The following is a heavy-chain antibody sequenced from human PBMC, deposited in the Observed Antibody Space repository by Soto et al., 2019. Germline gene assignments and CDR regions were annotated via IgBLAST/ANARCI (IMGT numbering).Heavy chain of an antibody. J-gene: IGHJ6*02. CDR3: ARDRPHYDFWRVEGGMDA. CDR2: INPSGGST. CDR1: GYTFTSYY. Sequence: ASVKVSCKASGYTFTSYYMHWVRQAPGQGLEWMGIINPSGGSTSYAQKFQGRVTMTRDTSTSTVYMELSSLRSEDTAVYYCARDRPHYDFWRVEGGMDAWGQGTTVTVSS. V-gene: IGHV1-46*01. D-gene: IGHD3-3*01.